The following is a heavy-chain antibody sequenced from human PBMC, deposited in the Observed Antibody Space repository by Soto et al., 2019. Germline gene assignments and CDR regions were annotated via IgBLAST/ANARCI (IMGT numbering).Heavy chain of an antibody. D-gene: IGHD3-22*01. CDR1: GGTFSSYA. CDR3: ARAKLVYYDSSGYYHYYGMDV. Sequence: SVKVSCKASGGTFSSYAISWVRQAPGQGLEWMGGIIPIFGTANYAQKFQGRVTITADESTSTAYMELSSLRSEDTAVYYCARAKLVYYDSSGYYHYYGMDVWGQGTTVTVSS. CDR2: IIPIFGTA. V-gene: IGHV1-69*13. J-gene: IGHJ6*02.